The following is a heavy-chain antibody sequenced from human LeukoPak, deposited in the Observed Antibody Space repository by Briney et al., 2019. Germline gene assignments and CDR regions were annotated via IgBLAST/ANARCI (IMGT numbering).Heavy chain of an antibody. Sequence: ASVKVSCKASGYTFTSYAMHWVRQAPGQRPEWMGWINAGNGNTKYSQKFQGRVTITRDTSASTAYMELSSLRSEDTAVYYCARDYSGSYYRNTFDYWGQGTLVTVSS. D-gene: IGHD1-26*01. CDR3: ARDYSGSYYRNTFDY. J-gene: IGHJ4*02. CDR1: GYTFTSYA. CDR2: INAGNGNT. V-gene: IGHV1-3*01.